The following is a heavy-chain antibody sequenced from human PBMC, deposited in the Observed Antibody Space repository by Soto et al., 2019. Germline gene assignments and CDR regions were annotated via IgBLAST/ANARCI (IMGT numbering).Heavy chain of an antibody. Sequence: EVQLLESGGGLVQPGGSLRLSCAASGFTFSTYAMSWVRQASGKGLEWVSGISGSGGSTYYADSVKGRFTISRDNSKSTLYLQVISLRAEDTALYYCAKDMYYYGSDGAPFDYWGQGTLVTVSS. CDR1: GFTFSTYA. J-gene: IGHJ4*02. CDR3: AKDMYYYGSDGAPFDY. D-gene: IGHD3-10*01. CDR2: ISGSGGST. V-gene: IGHV3-23*01.